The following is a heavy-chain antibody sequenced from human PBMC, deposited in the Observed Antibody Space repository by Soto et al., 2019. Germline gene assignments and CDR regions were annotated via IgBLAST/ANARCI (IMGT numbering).Heavy chain of an antibody. CDR3: ARAVQYDILTGYYADYYYYGMAV. CDR2: ISTYNGNT. Sequence: QVQLVQSGAEAKKPGASVKVSCKASGYTFTSYGISWVRQAPGQGLEWMGWISTYNGNTNYAQKLQGRVTMTTDTSTSTAYMELRSLRSDDTAVYYCARAVQYDILTGYYADYYYYGMAVWGQGTTVTVSS. V-gene: IGHV1-18*01. D-gene: IGHD3-9*01. CDR1: GYTFTSYG. J-gene: IGHJ6*02.